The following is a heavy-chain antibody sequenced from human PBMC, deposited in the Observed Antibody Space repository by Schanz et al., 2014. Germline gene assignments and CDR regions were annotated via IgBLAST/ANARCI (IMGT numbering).Heavy chain of an antibody. J-gene: IGHJ5*02. CDR2: ISTSGTYM. Sequence: EVQLVESGGGVVRPGGSLRLSCVASGFAFSSFAMTWVRQAPGRGLEWVSSISTSGTYMYIADSLKGRLTISRDNAKNSLFLQMNSLRAEDTAVYYCARAGYDADNWFDPWGQGTLVTVSS. D-gene: IGHD2-2*01. CDR1: GFAFSSFA. V-gene: IGHV3-21*01. CDR3: ARAGYDADNWFDP.